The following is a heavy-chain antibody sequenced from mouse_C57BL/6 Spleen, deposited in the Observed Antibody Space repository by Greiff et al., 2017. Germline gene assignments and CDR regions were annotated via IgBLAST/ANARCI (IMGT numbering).Heavy chain of an antibody. CDR1: GYTFTSYW. V-gene: IGHV1-52*01. CDR3: ARGLYDYDGYYFDY. Sequence: QVQLQQPGAELVRPGSSVKLSCKASGYTFTSYWMYWVKQRPIQGLEWIGNIDPSDSETHYNQKFKDKATLTVDKSSSTAYMQLSSLTSEDSAVYYCARGLYDYDGYYFDYWGQGTTLTVSS. J-gene: IGHJ2*01. D-gene: IGHD2-4*01. CDR2: IDPSDSET.